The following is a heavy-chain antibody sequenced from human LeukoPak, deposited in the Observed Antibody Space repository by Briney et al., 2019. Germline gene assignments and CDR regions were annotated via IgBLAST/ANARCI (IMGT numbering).Heavy chain of an antibody. D-gene: IGHD7-27*01. J-gene: IGHJ4*02. Sequence: SETLSLTCTVSGGSISSSSCYWGWIRQPPGKGLEWIGSIYYSGSTYYNPSLKSRVTISVDTSKNQSSLKLSSVTAADTAVYYCARLLGTRYYFDYWGQGTLVTVSS. CDR3: ARLLGTRYYFDY. V-gene: IGHV4-39*01. CDR1: GGSISSSSCY. CDR2: IYYSGST.